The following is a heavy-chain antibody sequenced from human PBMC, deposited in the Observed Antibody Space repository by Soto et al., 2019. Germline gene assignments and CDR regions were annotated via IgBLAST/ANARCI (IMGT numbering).Heavy chain of an antibody. CDR3: ARGWLGGVASIRGDY. D-gene: IGHD5-12*01. Sequence: EVQLVEFGGGLVQPGGFLRLSCAASGFTFSSYSMNWVRQAPGKGLEWVSYISSSSGPIYYADSVKGRFTISRDNAKNSLYLQMNSLRAEDTAVYYCARGWLGGVASIRGDYWGQGTLVTVSS. CDR1: GFTFSSYS. V-gene: IGHV3-48*01. J-gene: IGHJ4*02. CDR2: ISSSSGPI.